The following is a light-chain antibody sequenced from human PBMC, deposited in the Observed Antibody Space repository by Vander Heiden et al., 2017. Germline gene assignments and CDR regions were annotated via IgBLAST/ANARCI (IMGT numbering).Light chain of an antibody. CDR1: QTILYNSNNKNY. J-gene: IGKJ5*01. CDR3: QQYHTVPIT. V-gene: IGKV4-1*01. Sequence: DIVMTHSPDSLAVSLGERATINCKSSQTILYNSNNKNYLAWYQQRPGQPPKLLNYWASARESGVPDRFSGSGSGTDFTLTISSLQAEDVAVYYCQQYHTVPITFGQGTRLEIK. CDR2: WAS.